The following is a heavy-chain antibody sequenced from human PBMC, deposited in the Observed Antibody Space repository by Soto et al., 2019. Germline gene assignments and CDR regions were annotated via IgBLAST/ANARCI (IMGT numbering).Heavy chain of an antibody. D-gene: IGHD2-15*01. CDR2: ISAYNGNT. V-gene: IGHV1-18*01. Sequence: QVQLVQSGAEVKKPGASVKVSCKASGYTFTSYGISWVRQAPGQGLEWMGWISAYNGNTNYAQKLQGRVTMTTDTSTGTAYMELRSLRSDDTAVYYCARSRYCSGGSCYSLWYFDLWGRGTLVTVSS. J-gene: IGHJ2*01. CDR1: GYTFTSYG. CDR3: ARSRYCSGGSCYSLWYFDL.